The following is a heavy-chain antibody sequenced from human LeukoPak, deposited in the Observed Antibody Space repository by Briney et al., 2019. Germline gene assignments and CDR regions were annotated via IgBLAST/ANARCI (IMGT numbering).Heavy chain of an antibody. V-gene: IGHV3-9*03. CDR1: GFTFDDYA. D-gene: IGHD1-14*01. CDR3: AKDSIESGQCDY. Sequence: GGSLRLSCAASGFTFDDYAMHWVRQAPGKGLEWVSGISWNSGSIGYADSVKGRFTISRDNAKNSLYLQMNSLRAEDMALYYCAKDSIESGQCDYWGQGTLVTVSS. CDR2: ISWNSGSI. J-gene: IGHJ4*02.